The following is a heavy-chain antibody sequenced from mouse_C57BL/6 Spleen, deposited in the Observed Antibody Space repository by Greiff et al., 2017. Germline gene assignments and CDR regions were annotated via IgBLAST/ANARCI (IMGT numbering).Heavy chain of an antibody. Sequence: VQLQQPGAELVKPGASVKLSCKASGYTFTSYWMHWVKQRPGQGLEWIGMIHPNSGSTNYNEKFKSKATLTVDKSSSTAYMQLSSLTSEDSAVYYCARPYYGVYYAMDYWGQGTSVTVSS. V-gene: IGHV1-64*01. CDR1: GYTFTSYW. D-gene: IGHD2-10*01. J-gene: IGHJ4*01. CDR3: ARPYYGVYYAMDY. CDR2: IHPNSGST.